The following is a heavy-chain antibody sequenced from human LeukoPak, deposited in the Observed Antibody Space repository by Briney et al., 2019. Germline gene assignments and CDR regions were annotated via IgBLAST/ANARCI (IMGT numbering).Heavy chain of an antibody. CDR1: GFTVRGNY. Sequence: GGSLRLSCAASGFTVRGNYMSWVRQAPGKGLEWVSYISSSGSTIYYADSVKGRFTISRDNAKNSLYLQMNSLRAEDTAVYYCAELGITMIGGVWGKGTTVTISS. CDR3: AELGITMIGGV. V-gene: IGHV3-11*04. D-gene: IGHD3-10*02. J-gene: IGHJ6*04. CDR2: ISSSGSTI.